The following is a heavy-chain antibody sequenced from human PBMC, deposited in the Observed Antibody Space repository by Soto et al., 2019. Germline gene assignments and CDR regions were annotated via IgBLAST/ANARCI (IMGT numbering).Heavy chain of an antibody. V-gene: IGHV3-21*01. CDR3: ARERGWQLYFDY. CDR1: GFTFGSYS. Sequence: LRLSCAASGFTFGSYSMNWVRQAPGKGLEWVSLVSFDSNYIYYADSVKGRFTISRDNAKNSVYLQMNSLRAEDTAVYYCARERGWQLYFDYWGQGALVTVSS. D-gene: IGHD6-13*01. CDR2: VSFDSNYI. J-gene: IGHJ4*02.